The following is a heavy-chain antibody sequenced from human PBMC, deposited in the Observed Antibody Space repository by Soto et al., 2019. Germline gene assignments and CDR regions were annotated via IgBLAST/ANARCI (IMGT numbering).Heavy chain of an antibody. D-gene: IGHD1-1*01. CDR3: ARRSPRYGIDY. CDR1: GYSFSDNT. J-gene: IGHJ4*02. CDR2: FNIDIGNP. Sequence: GASVKVSCKASGYSFSDNTMHWVRQAPGQRLEWIAWFNIDIGNPKCSQEFPCRVTITMDTSAITAYMEVSSLSSEDTAVYYSARRSPRYGIDYWGQGTLVTVSS. V-gene: IGHV1-3*04.